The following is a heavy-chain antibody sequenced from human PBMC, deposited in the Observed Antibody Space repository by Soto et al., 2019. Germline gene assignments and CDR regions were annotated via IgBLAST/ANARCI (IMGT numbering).Heavy chain of an antibody. Sequence: PXGSLSLSCEASGVSLSTYSTQWVLHAPGKGLEWVSSIGRRSDIYYADSVKGRFTISRDNAKNSVSLQMNSLRDEDTAVYYCAREETAWPLAYGLDVWGQGTTVTVSS. J-gene: IGHJ6*02. CDR3: AREETAWPLAYGLDV. CDR1: GVSLSTYS. CDR2: IGRRSDI. D-gene: IGHD2-21*02. V-gene: IGHV3-21*01.